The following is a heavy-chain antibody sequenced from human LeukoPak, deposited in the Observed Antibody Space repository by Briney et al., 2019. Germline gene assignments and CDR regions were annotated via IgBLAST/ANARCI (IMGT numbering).Heavy chain of an antibody. D-gene: IGHD5-18*01. CDR1: GYTFTSYY. CDR2: INPSGGST. Sequence: ASVNVSFKASGYTFTSYYIHWVRQAPGQGLEWMGIINPSGGSTTYAQKFQGRVTMTRDTSTYTVYMELSSLRSEDTAVYYCARSYSYGFFDHWGQGTLVTVSS. V-gene: IGHV1-46*01. J-gene: IGHJ4*02. CDR3: ARSYSYGFFDH.